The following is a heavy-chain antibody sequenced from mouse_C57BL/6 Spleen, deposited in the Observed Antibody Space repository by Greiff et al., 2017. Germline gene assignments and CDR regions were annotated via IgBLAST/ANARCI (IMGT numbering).Heavy chain of an antibody. Sequence: EVKLVESGGGLVKPGGSLKLSCAASGFTFSSYAMSWVRQTPEKRLEWVATISDGGSYTYYPDNVKGRFTISRDNAKNNLYLQMSHLKSEDTAMYYCARDLPTYGSSYLYYYDYWGQGTTLTVSS. CDR3: ARDLPTYGSSYLYYYDY. V-gene: IGHV5-4*01. D-gene: IGHD1-1*01. CDR1: GFTFSSYA. CDR2: ISDGGSYT. J-gene: IGHJ2*01.